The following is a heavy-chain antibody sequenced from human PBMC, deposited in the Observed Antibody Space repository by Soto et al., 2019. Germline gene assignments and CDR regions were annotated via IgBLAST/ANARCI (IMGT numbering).Heavy chain of an antibody. CDR3: ARALTPDL. V-gene: IGHV3-53*01. CDR1: GFTVSSKY. J-gene: IGHJ5*02. Sequence: PGGSLRLSCAASGFTVSSKYMNWVRQAPGKGLEWVSIIWSAGLTYYADSVRGRFTISRDISKNILFLQMNNRRAEDSAIYYCARALTPDLWGQGTLVTVSS. CDR2: IWSAGLT.